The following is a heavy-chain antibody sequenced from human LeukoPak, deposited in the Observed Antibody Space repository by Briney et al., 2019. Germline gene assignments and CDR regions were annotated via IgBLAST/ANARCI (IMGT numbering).Heavy chain of an antibody. CDR1: GGSFSGYY. Sequence: PSETLSLTCAVYGGSFSGYYWSWIRQPPGKGLEWIGEINHSGSTNYNPSLKSRVTISVDTSKNQFSLKLSSVTAADTAAYYCARGSSIAARTYFDYWGQGTLVTVSS. CDR2: INHSGST. D-gene: IGHD6-6*01. J-gene: IGHJ4*02. V-gene: IGHV4-34*01. CDR3: ARGSSIAARTYFDY.